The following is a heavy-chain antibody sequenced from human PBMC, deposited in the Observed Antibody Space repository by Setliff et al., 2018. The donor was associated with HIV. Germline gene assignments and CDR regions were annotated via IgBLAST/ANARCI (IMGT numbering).Heavy chain of an antibody. CDR1: GFIFNDAY. Sequence: GGSLRLSCAASGFIFNDAYMNWVRQAPGKGLEWVSGISGSGGGTHYADSVKGRFTISRDNSQNALYLQMDSLRAEDTAVYHCAKLREGHVYSQYDSWGHGTLVTVSS. CDR3: AKLREGHVYSQYDS. V-gene: IGHV3-23*01. CDR2: ISGSGGGT. J-gene: IGHJ5*01. D-gene: IGHD2-21*01.